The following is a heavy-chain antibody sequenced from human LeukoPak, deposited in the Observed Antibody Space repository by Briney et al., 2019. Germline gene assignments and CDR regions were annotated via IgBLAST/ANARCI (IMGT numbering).Heavy chain of an antibody. CDR3: ASLNYGQVWGSPHYYFDY. J-gene: IGHJ4*02. CDR2: IKQDGSDK. V-gene: IGHV3-7*01. Sequence: GGSLRLSCAASGFTFSSHWMAWARQAPGKGLEWVANIKQDGSDKYYLDSMKGRLTISRDNAKNSLYLQVNSLRVEDTAVYYCASLNYGQVWGSPHYYFDYWGQGILVTVSS. D-gene: IGHD3-16*01. CDR1: GFTFSSHW.